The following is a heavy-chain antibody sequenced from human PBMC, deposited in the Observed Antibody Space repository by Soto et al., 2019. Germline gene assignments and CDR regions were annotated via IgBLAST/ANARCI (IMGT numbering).Heavy chain of an antibody. CDR2: ISGSGNYT. Sequence: PGWSLRVSWAASGFTFGSYSMNWVRQAPGKGLEWVSSISGSGNYTHYADFLRGRFTISRDNAKTSLYLQMNSLRAEDTAVYYCAREGINNYNEYYFDSWGQGTVVTVSS. CDR3: AREGINNYNEYYFDS. V-gene: IGHV3-21*01. CDR1: GFTFGSYS. J-gene: IGHJ4*02. D-gene: IGHD4-4*01.